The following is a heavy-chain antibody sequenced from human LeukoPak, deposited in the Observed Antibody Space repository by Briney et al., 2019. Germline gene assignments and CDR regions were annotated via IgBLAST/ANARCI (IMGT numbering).Heavy chain of an antibody. D-gene: IGHD1-26*01. CDR3: ARVIGWDEPFDL. Sequence: GESLRLSCAASGFTFRNYAMRWVRQAPGKGLEWVSAISGSGGTTYYADSVKGRFTISRDNSKNTMYLQMKSLRAEDTAVYYCARVIGWDEPFDLWGHGTLVTVSS. CDR2: ISGSGGTT. J-gene: IGHJ3*01. CDR1: GFTFRNYA. V-gene: IGHV3-23*01.